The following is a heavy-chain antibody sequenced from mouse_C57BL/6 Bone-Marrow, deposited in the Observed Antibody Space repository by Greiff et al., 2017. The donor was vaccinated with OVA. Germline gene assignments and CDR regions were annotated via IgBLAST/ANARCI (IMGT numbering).Heavy chain of an antibody. V-gene: IGHV1-76*01. CDR1: GYTFTDYY. J-gene: IGHJ4*01. CDR2: IYPGSGNT. CDR3: ALYYPYYYAMYC. Sequence: VQLQESGAELVRPGASVKLSCKASGYTFTDYYINWVKQRPGQGLEWIARIYPGSGNTYYNEKFKGKATLTAEKSSSTAYMQLSSLTSEDSAVYFCALYYPYYYAMYCWGQGPSVTV. D-gene: IGHD2-1*01.